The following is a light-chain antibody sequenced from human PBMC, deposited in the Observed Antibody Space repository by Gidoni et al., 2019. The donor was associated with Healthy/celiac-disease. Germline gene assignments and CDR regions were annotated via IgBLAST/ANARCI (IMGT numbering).Light chain of an antibody. V-gene: IGKV3-15*01. J-gene: IGKJ1*01. CDR1: HSVSSN. CDR2: GAS. Sequence: VLTHSPATLSVSPGERATLSCRASHSVSSNLAWYQQKPGQAPRLLIYGASTRATGIPDRFSGSGSGTEFTLTISSLQSEDFAVYYCQQYNNWPWTFGQGTKVEIK. CDR3: QQYNNWPWT.